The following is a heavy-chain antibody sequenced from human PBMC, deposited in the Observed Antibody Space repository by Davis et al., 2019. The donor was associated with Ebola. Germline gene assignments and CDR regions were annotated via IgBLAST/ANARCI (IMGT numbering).Heavy chain of an antibody. V-gene: IGHV5-51*01. J-gene: IGHJ5*02. CDR1: GYSFTSYW. Sequence: GESLKISCKGSGYSFTSYWIGWVRQMPGKGLEWMGIIYPGDSDTRYSPSFQGQVTISADKSISTAYLQWSSLKASDTAMYYCARGDLEYQLLYGWFDPWGQGTLVTVSS. D-gene: IGHD2-2*02. CDR2: IYPGDSDT. CDR3: ARGDLEYQLLYGWFDP.